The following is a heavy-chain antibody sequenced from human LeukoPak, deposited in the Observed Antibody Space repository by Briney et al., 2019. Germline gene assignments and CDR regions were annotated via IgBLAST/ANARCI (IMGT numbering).Heavy chain of an antibody. V-gene: IGHV1-69*13. CDR1: GGTFSSYA. J-gene: IGHJ3*02. CDR3: ARVIAAAEPAFDI. CDR2: IIPIFGTA. D-gene: IGHD6-13*01. Sequence: SVKVSCKASGGTFSSYAISWVRQAPGQGLEWMGGIIPIFGTANYAQKFQGRVTITADESTSTAYMELSSLRSEDTAVYYCARVIAAAEPAFDIWGQGTMVTVSS.